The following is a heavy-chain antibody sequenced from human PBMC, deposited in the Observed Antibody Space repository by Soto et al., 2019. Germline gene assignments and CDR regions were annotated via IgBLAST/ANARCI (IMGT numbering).Heavy chain of an antibody. CDR2: VIPILRQA. CDR1: GGIFSSYA. Sequence: QVQLVQSGAEVKKPGSSVKVSCKASGGIFSSYAISRLRQAPGQGLEWMGAVIPILRQAYYAQDFQDRVSITADESTRTTYLELSSLRSDDTAVYFCARVGGIGAPPGTDYWGQGTLVTVSS. D-gene: IGHD3-10*01. V-gene: IGHV1-69*01. CDR3: ARVGGIGAPPGTDY. J-gene: IGHJ4*02.